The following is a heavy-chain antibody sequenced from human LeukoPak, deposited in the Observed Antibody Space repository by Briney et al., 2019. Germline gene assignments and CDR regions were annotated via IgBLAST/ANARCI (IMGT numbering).Heavy chain of an antibody. CDR2: INHRGST. V-gene: IGHV4-34*01. D-gene: IGHD2-2*01. CDR1: GGSFSGYY. CDR3: ARGPPGIVVVPAMKRKNYYMDV. Sequence: KPSETLSLTCAVYGGSFSGYYWSWIRQPPGRGREWIGEINHRGSTNYNPSLKSRVTISADTSKNQFSLKLSSVTAADTAVYYCARGPPGIVVVPAMKRKNYYMDVWGKGTTVTVSS. J-gene: IGHJ6*03.